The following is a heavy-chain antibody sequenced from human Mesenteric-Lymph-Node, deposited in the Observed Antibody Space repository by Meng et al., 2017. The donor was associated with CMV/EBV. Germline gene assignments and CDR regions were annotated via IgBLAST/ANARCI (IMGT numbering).Heavy chain of an antibody. CDR3: ARDGDYYDSSGYNPFDY. D-gene: IGHD3-22*01. CDR1: AGSISSSSYY. J-gene: IGHJ4*02. CDR2: IYYSGST. V-gene: IGHV4-39*07. Sequence: QLQLRESGPGLLKPSRPRSPPSPFLAGSISSSSYYWGWIRQPPGKGLEWIGSIYYSGSTYYNPSLKSRVTISVDTSKNQFSLKLSSMTAADTAVYYCARDGDYYDSSGYNPFDYWGQGTLVTVSS.